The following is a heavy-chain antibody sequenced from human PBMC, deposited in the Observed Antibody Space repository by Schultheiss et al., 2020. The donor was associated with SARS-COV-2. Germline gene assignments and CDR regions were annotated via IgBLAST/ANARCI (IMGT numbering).Heavy chain of an antibody. CDR2: INHSGST. V-gene: IGHV4-34*01. D-gene: IGHD6-19*01. CDR3: ARRDSSGSRPDFDY. CDR1: GGSFSGYY. J-gene: IGHJ4*02. Sequence: SETLSLTCAVYGGSFSGYYWSWIRQPPGKGLEWIGEINHSGSTNYNPSLKSRVTISVDTSKNQFSLKLSSVTAADTAVYYCARRDSSGSRPDFDYWGLGTLVTVSS.